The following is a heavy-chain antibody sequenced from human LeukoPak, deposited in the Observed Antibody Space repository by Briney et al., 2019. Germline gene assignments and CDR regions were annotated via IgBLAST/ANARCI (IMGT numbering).Heavy chain of an antibody. D-gene: IGHD3-10*02. CDR1: GFTFSSSG. V-gene: IGHV3-21*01. Sequence: PGGSLRLSCVASGFTFSSSGMSWVRQAPGKGLEWVSSISSSRSYIFYADSVKGRFTISRDNAKNSLYLQMNSLRAEDTAVYYCAELGITMIGGVWGKGTTVTISS. CDR3: AELGITMIGGV. CDR2: ISSSRSYI. J-gene: IGHJ6*04.